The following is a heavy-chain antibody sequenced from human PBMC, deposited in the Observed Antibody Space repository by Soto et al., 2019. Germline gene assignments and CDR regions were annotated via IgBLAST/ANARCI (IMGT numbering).Heavy chain of an antibody. V-gene: IGHV3-48*02. CDR1: GFTFSSYS. J-gene: IGHJ4*02. CDR2: ISSSSSTI. CDR3: AREMTTPIGVRFDY. Sequence: GGSLRLSCAASGFTFSSYSMNWVRQAPGKGLEWVSYISSSSSTIYYADSVKGRFTISRDNAKNSLYLQMNSLRDEDTAVYYCAREMTTPIGVRFDYWGQGTLVTVSS. D-gene: IGHD4-17*01.